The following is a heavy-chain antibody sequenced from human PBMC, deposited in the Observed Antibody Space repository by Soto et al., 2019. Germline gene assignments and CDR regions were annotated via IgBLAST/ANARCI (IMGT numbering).Heavy chain of an antibody. D-gene: IGHD2-15*01. V-gene: IGHV3-30*03. CDR3: ARSLGGSSYFVSDH. CDR2: IAHDGSDQ. J-gene: IGHJ4*02. CDR1: GFTFSAYG. Sequence: QVQQVESGGGVVQPGRSLRLSCAVSGFTFSAYGMQWVRQAPGKGLEWVAVIAHDGSDQYYADSMKGRFTISRDNSKNMLYLQMNSLSAEDTAMHYCARSLGGSSYFVSDHWGQGTLVTVSS.